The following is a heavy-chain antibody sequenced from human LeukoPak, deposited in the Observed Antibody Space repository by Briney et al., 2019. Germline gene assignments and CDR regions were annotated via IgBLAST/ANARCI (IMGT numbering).Heavy chain of an antibody. CDR2: IHYSETT. D-gene: IGHD2-2*01. J-gene: IGHJ4*02. Sequence: SETLSLTCTVSGGSISSYYWGWIRQPPGKGLEWIASIHYSETTYYNPSLKSRVTISVDTSKNHFSLKLSSVTAADTAVYYCARGPTYQPIDFWGQGTLVTVSS. V-gene: IGHV4-39*02. CDR1: GGSISSYY. CDR3: ARGPTYQPIDF.